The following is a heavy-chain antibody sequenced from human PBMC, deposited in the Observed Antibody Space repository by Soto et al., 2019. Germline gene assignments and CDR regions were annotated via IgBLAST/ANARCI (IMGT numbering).Heavy chain of an antibody. CDR3: ARDSGYNWNPDAFDI. J-gene: IGHJ3*02. D-gene: IGHD1-20*01. CDR1: GGTFSSYA. V-gene: IGHV4-59*01. CDR2: IYYSGST. Sequence: QVQLVQSGAEVKKPGSSVKVSCKASGGTFSSYAISWVRQAPGQGLEWIGYIYYSGSTNYNPSLKSRVTISVDTSKNQFSLKLSSVTAADTAVYYCARDSGYNWNPDAFDIWGQGTMVTVSS.